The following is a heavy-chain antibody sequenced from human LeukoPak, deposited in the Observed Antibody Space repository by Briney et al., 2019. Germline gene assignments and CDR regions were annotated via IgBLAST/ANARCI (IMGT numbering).Heavy chain of an antibody. V-gene: IGHV6-1*01. J-gene: IGHJ4*02. D-gene: IGHD3-22*01. CDR2: TYYRSKWYN. CDR1: GDSVSSNSAA. CDR3: ARVYYYDISGSVDY. Sequence: SQTLSLTCAISGDSVSSNSAAWNWIRQSPSRGLEWLGRTYYRSKWYNDYAVSVKSRITINPDTSKNQFSLRLSSVTAADTAVYYCARVYYYDISGSVDYWGQGTLVTVSS.